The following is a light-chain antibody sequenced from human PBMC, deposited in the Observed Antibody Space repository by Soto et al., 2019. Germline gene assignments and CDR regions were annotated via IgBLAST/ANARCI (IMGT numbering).Light chain of an antibody. V-gene: IGKV3-20*01. Sequence: ELVLTQSPGTLSLSPGERATLSCRASQSVPSSYLAWYQQKPGQAPRLLIYGTSSRATSSPDRFIGSGSGRYFTLTISRLEPEGFAVVYCQQYCSSITFGQGTRVVIK. CDR2: GTS. J-gene: IGKJ5*01. CDR3: QQYCSSIT. CDR1: QSVPSSY.